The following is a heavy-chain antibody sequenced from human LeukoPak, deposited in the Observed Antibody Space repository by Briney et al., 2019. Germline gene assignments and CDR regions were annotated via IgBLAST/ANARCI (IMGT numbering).Heavy chain of an antibody. Sequence: GSLRLSCAASGFTFSSYWMSWVRQAPAKGREWVANLKQDGSEKYYVDSVKGRFTISRDNAKNSLYLQMNSLRAEDTAVYYCARGLYYYDSSGYYGGYYFDYWGQGTLVTVSS. D-gene: IGHD3-22*01. CDR1: GFTFSSYW. CDR2: LKQDGSEK. CDR3: ARGLYYYDSSGYYGGYYFDY. J-gene: IGHJ4*02. V-gene: IGHV3-7*01.